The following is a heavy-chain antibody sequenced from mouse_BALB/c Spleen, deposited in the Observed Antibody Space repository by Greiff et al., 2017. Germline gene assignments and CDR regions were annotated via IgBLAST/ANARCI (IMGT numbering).Heavy chain of an antibody. CDR2: IWAGGST. D-gene: IGHD1-1*02. V-gene: IGHV2-9*02. CDR1: GFSLTSYG. CDR3: ARGGKGAWFAY. Sequence: VQLKESGPGLVAPSQSLSITCTVSGFSLTSYGVHWVRQPPGKGLEWLGVIWAGGSTNYNSALMSRLSISKDNSKSQVFLKMNSLQTDDTAMYYCARGGKGAWFAYWGQGTLVTVSA. J-gene: IGHJ3*01.